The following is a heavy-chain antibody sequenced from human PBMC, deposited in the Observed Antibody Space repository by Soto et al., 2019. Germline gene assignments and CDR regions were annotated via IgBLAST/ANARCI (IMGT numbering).Heavy chain of an antibody. V-gene: IGHV4-4*02. CDR3: ARVGRDSSSWYGMDV. J-gene: IGHJ6*02. CDR2: IYHSGST. CDR1: GGSISSSNW. D-gene: IGHD6-13*01. Sequence: SETLSLTCAVSGGSISSSNWWSWVRQPPGKGLEWIGEIYHSGSTNYNPSLKSRVTISVDKSKNQFSLKLSSVTAADTAVYYCARVGRDSSSWYGMDVWGQGTTVTVSS.